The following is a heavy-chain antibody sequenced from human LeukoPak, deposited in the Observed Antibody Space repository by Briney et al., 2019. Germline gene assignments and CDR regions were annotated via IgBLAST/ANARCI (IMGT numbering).Heavy chain of an antibody. CDR3: ASIHQVRGSHTFDI. CDR1: GGSFSDYF. Sequence: SETLSLTCAVSGGSFSDYFWNWVRQPPGRGLEWIGEINQRGSSTYNPSLKSRVTMSVDTSKNQLSLKMTSVTAADTAVYYCASIHQVRGSHTFDIWGQGTMVTVSS. J-gene: IGHJ3*02. V-gene: IGHV4-34*01. CDR2: INQRGSS. D-gene: IGHD3-10*01.